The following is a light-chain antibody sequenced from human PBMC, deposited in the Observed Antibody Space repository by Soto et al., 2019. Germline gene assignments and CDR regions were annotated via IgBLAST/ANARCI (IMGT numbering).Light chain of an antibody. Sequence: DIQMTQSPSNLSASVGDRVTITCRASQSISSWLAWYQQKPGKAPKLLIFQASSLKSGVPSRFSGSGSATEYTLTISSLQPDDFATYYCEDYSSSSGLTFGGGTKVESK. J-gene: IGKJ4*01. CDR3: EDYSSSSGLT. V-gene: IGKV1-5*03. CDR1: QSISSW. CDR2: QAS.